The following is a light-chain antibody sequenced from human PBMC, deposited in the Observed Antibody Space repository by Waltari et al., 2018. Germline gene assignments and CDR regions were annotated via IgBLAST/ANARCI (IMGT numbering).Light chain of an antibody. Sequence: EKVMTQSPATLSASPGERVTLYCRASQSVGSNLAWYQQKPGQTPRLLIYGASTRAAGIPARFSGSGSATEFTLTISSLQSEDSAVYYCQHDYGWPPWAFGQGTKVEIK. CDR3: QHDYGWPPWA. J-gene: IGKJ1*01. CDR2: GAS. V-gene: IGKV3-15*01. CDR1: QSVGSN.